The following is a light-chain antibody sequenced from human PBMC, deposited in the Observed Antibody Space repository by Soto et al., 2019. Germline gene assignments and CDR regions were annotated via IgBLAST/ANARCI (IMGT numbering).Light chain of an antibody. Sequence: EIVLTQSPITLSLSPGERATLSCRASQSVSSSLAWYQQKPVQAPRLLIYDASNRATGIPARFSGSVSEKEFYLTARSMEPEDFAVYYCHQRSNWPPSFGGRAKVEIK. V-gene: IGKV3-11*01. CDR3: HQRSNWPPS. CDR1: QSVSSS. J-gene: IGKJ4*01. CDR2: DAS.